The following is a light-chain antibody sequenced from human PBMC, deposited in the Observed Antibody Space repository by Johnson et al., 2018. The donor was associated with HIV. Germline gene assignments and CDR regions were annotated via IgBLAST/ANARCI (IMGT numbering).Light chain of an antibody. Sequence: QSVLTQSPSVSAAPGQKVTISCSGSSSNIGNNYISWYQQFPGTAPKLLIYENNKRPSGIPDRFSGSKSGTSATLDITGLQTGDEADYYCGKWDNSLSAGGVFGTGTKVTVL. J-gene: IGLJ1*01. CDR1: SSNIGNNY. CDR2: ENN. V-gene: IGLV1-51*02. CDR3: GKWDNSLSAGGV.